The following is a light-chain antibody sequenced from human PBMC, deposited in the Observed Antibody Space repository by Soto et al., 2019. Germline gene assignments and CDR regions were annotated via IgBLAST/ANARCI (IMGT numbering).Light chain of an antibody. Sequence: QSVLTQPPSASGSPGQSATISCTGSRSDVGDYKYVSWYQQYPGKAPKLIIYEVNRRPSGVPDRFSGSKSDNAASLTVSGLQAEDEADYYCCSYAGSSYVFGSGTKVTVL. J-gene: IGLJ1*01. CDR3: CSYAGSSYV. V-gene: IGLV2-8*01. CDR2: EVN. CDR1: RSDVGDYKY.